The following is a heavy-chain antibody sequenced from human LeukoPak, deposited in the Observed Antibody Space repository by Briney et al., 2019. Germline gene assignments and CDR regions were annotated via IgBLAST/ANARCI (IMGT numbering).Heavy chain of an antibody. CDR2: IYYSGDT. CDR1: GVSFSSYY. J-gene: IGHJ4*02. CDR3: ARNYGDYFFDY. V-gene: IGHV4-59*12. D-gene: IGHD4-17*01. Sequence: SETLSLTCTVSGVSFSSYYWSWIRQPPGKGLEWLGSIYYSGDTYNNPPLKSRVTISVDTAKSQFSLRLTSMTAADTAVYYCARNYGDYFFDYWGQGTLVTVSS.